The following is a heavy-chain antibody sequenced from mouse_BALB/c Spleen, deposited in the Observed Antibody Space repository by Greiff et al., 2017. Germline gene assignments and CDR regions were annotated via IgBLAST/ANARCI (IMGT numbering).Heavy chain of an antibody. V-gene: IGHV1-69*02. CDR1: GYTFTSYW. J-gene: IGHJ3*01. D-gene: IGHD2-4*01. Sequence: QVQLKQPGAELVRPGASVKLSCKASGYTFTSYWINWVKQRPGQGLEWIGNIYPSDSYTNYNQKFKDKATLTVDKSSSTAYMQLSSPTSEDSAVYYCTRDGDYDGFAYWGQGTLVTVSA. CDR2: IYPSDSYT. CDR3: TRDGDYDGFAY.